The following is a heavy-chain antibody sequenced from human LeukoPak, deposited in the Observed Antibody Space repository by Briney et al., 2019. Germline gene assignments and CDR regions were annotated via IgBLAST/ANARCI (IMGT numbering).Heavy chain of an antibody. V-gene: IGHV1-8*01. CDR2: MNPNSGNT. J-gene: IGHJ6*03. CDR3: ARRYKNVVVPGYYMDV. CDR1: GYTFTSYD. D-gene: IGHD2/OR15-2a*01. Sequence: ASVKVSCTASGYTFTSYDINWVRQATGQGPEWMGWMNPNSGNTGYAQKFQGRVTMTRNTSISTAYMELSSLTSEDTAVYYCARRYKNVVVPGYYMDVWGKGTTVTVSS.